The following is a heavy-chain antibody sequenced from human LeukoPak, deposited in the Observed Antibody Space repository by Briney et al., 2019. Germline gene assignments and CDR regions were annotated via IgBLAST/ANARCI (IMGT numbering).Heavy chain of an antibody. CDR3: ARVGSTDSPHAFDI. Sequence: PGGSLRLSCAASGFTFSDYWMDWVRQAPGKGLVWVSGINSDGSRTRYAESVKGRFTISRDNAKNTLYLQMNSLRAEDTAVYYCARVGSTDSPHAFDIWGQGTMVTVSS. CDR2: INSDGSRT. J-gene: IGHJ3*02. D-gene: IGHD3-22*01. V-gene: IGHV3-74*01. CDR1: GFTFSDYW.